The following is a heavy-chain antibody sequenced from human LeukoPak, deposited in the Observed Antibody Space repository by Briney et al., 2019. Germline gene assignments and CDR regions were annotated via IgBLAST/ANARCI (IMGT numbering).Heavy chain of an antibody. CDR2: MNPNSGNT. D-gene: IGHD3-10*01. Sequence: ASVKVSCKASGYTFTSYDINWVRQATGQGLEWMGWMNPNSGNTGYAQKFQGRVTMTRNTSISTAYMELSSLRSDDTAVYYCARERFYYGSGSYYLDYFDYWGQGTLVTVSS. CDR1: GYTFTSYD. J-gene: IGHJ4*02. CDR3: ARERFYYGSGSYYLDYFDY. V-gene: IGHV1-8*01.